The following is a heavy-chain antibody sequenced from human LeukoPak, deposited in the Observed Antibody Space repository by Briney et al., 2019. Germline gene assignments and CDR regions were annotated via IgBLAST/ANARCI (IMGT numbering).Heavy chain of an antibody. CDR3: ARRYYDILTGYYDY. CDR1: GYTFTSYG. CDR2: ISAYNGNT. J-gene: IGHJ4*02. Sequence: ASVKVSCKASGYTFTSYGIGWVRQAPGQGLEWMGWISAYNGNTNYAQKLQGRVTMTTDTSTSTAYMELRSLRSDDTAVYYCARRYYDILTGYYDYWGQGTLVTVSS. D-gene: IGHD3-9*01. V-gene: IGHV1-18*04.